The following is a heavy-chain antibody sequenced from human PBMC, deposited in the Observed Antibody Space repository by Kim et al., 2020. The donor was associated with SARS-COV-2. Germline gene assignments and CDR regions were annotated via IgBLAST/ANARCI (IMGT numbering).Heavy chain of an antibody. D-gene: IGHD5-12*01. J-gene: IGHJ4*02. Sequence: GGSLRLSCAASGFTFSRDWMHWVRQAPGKGLVWVSRINSDGSSTSYADSVKGRFTISRDNAKNTLYLQMNSLRAEDTAVYYCARAAKNRDGYNFFDYWGQGTLVTVSS. CDR3: ARAAKNRDGYNFFDY. CDR1: GFTFSRDW. V-gene: IGHV3-74*01. CDR2: INSDGSST.